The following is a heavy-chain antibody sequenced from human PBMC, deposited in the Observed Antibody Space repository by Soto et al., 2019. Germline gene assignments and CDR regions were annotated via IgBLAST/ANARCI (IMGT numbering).Heavy chain of an antibody. CDR3: ARDQTGIFGVVKAYYYYYYYMDV. CDR2: ISSSSSYI. J-gene: IGHJ6*03. Sequence: GGSLRLSCAASGFTFSSYSMNWVRQAPGKGLEWVSSISSSSSYIYYADSVKGRFTISRDNAKNSLYLQMNSLRAEDTAVYYCARDQTGIFGVVKAYYYYYYYMDVWGKGTTVTVSS. CDR1: GFTFSSYS. V-gene: IGHV3-21*01. D-gene: IGHD3-3*01.